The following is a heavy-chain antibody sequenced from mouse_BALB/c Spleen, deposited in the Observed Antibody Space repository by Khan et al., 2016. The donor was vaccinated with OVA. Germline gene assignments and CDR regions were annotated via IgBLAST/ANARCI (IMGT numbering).Heavy chain of an antibody. CDR3: TRGGYGSPFAY. V-gene: IGHV1S81*02. CDR1: GYTFTSYY. D-gene: IGHD1-1*01. J-gene: IGHJ3*01. CDR2: INPSNGGT. Sequence: VQLQQSGAELVKPGASVKLSCKASGYTFTSYYMYWVKQRPGQGLEWIGEINPSNGGTNVNEKFKSKATLTVDKSSSTAYMEVSSLTSEDSAFYYGTRGGYGSPFAYWGQGTLVTVSA.